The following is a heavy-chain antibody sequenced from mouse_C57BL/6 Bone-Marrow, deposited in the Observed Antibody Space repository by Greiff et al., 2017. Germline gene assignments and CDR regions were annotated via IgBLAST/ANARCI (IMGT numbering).Heavy chain of an antibody. J-gene: IGHJ4*01. D-gene: IGHD2-5*01. CDR3: ARSAYSNYEARDY. Sequence: VPRVESGAELVRPGASVKLSCKASGYTFTDYYINWVKQRPGQGLEWIARIYPGSGNTYYNEKFKGKATLTAEKSSRTAYMQLSSLTSEDSAVYFCARSAYSNYEARDYWGQGTSVTVSS. CDR2: IYPGSGNT. CDR1: GYTFTDYY. V-gene: IGHV1-76*01.